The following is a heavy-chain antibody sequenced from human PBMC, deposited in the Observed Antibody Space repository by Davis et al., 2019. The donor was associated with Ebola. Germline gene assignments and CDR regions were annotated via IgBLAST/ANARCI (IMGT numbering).Heavy chain of an antibody. J-gene: IGHJ4*02. Sequence: MPGGSLRLSCAVYGGSFSGYYWSWIRQPPGKGLEWIGEINHSGSTNYNPSLKSRVTISVDTSKNQFSLKLSSVTAADTAVYYCARGDILTGYSYWGQGTLVTVSS. CDR1: GGSFSGYY. CDR2: INHSGST. V-gene: IGHV4-34*01. D-gene: IGHD3-9*01. CDR3: ARGDILTGYSY.